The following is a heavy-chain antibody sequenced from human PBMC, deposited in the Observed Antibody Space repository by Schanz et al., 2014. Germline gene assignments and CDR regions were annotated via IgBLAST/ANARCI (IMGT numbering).Heavy chain of an antibody. CDR3: AKVDRTRYYAMDV. V-gene: IGHV1-69*08. Sequence: QVQLVQSGAEVKKPGSSVKDSCKASGGTFSSSTLTWVRQAPGQGLEWMGRIIPILDKTNYAQKFQGRVTMTADKSTSTVYMEVSGLRSEDTAVYYCAKVDRTRYYAMDVWGQGTTXTVSS. CDR2: IIPILDKT. D-gene: IGHD3-9*01. J-gene: IGHJ6*02. CDR1: GGTFSSST.